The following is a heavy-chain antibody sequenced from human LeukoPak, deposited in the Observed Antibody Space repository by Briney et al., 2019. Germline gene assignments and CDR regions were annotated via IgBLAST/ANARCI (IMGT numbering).Heavy chain of an antibody. CDR1: GGSISSSNW. CDR2: IYHSGST. CDR3: ARYGALARFDP. V-gene: IGHV4-4*02. J-gene: IGHJ5*02. Sequence: SETLSLTCTVSGGSISSSNWWSWVRQPPGKGLEWIGEIYHSGSTNYNPSLKSRVTISVDKSKNQFSLRLSSVTAADTAVYYCARYGALARFDPWGQGTLVTVSS. D-gene: IGHD5-12*01.